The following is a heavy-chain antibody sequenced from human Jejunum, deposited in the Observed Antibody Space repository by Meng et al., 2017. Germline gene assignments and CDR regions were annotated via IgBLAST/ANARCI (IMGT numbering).Heavy chain of an antibody. CDR3: ASAPQYTGSPFY. Sequence: GESLKISCAASGFTFSTYELMWVRQAPGKGLEWVSYISSSGTPICYADSVKGRFTISRNNVKNSLHLQMNSLRAEETAVDYWASAPQYTGSPFYWGQGTLVTVSS. J-gene: IGHJ4*02. V-gene: IGHV3-48*03. D-gene: IGHD1-26*01. CDR1: GFTFSTYE. CDR2: ISSSGTPI.